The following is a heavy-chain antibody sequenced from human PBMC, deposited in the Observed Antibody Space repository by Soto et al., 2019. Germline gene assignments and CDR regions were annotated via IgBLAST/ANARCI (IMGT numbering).Heavy chain of an antibody. CDR1: GYTFTDYF. J-gene: IGHJ6*02. Sequence: ASVKVSCKASGYTFTDYFMNWMRQAPGQRLEWMGWINAGSGSTKYAQKLQGRVTMTRDTSTSTVYMELSSLRSEDTAVYYCARRGYSYYGMDVWGQGTTVTVS. CDR2: INAGSGST. V-gene: IGHV1-2*02. CDR3: ARRGYSYYGMDV. D-gene: IGHD5-18*01.